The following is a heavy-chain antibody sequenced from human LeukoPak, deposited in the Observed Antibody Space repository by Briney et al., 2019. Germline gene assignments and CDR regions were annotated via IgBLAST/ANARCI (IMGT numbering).Heavy chain of an antibody. CDR1: GFTFSSYA. CDR2: ISGSGGST. CDR3: AKASLWFGELLYPYYFDY. D-gene: IGHD3-10*01. J-gene: IGHJ4*02. Sequence: PGGSLRLSCAASGFTFSSYAMSWVRQAPGKGLEWVSAISGSGGSTYYADSVKGRFTISRDSSKNTLYLQMNSLRAEDTAVYYCAKASLWFGELLYPYYFDYWGQGTLVTVSS. V-gene: IGHV3-23*01.